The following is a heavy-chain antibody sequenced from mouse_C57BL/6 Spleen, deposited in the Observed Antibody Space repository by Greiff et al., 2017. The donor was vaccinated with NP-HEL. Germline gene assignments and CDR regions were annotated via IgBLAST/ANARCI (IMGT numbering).Heavy chain of an antibody. CDR2: IHPNSGST. V-gene: IGHV1-64*01. CDR1: GYTFTSYW. J-gene: IGHJ3*01. Sequence: QVQLQQPGAELVKPGASVKLSCKASGYTFTSYWMHWVKQRPGQGLEWIGMIHPNSGSTNYNEKFKSKATLTVDKSSSTAYMQLSSLTSEDSAVYYCARQTSKLTGFAYWGQGTLVTVSA. CDR3: ARQTSKLTGFAY. D-gene: IGHD4-1*01.